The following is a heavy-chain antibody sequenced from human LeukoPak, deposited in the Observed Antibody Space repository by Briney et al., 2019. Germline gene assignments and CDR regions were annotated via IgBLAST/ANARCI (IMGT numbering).Heavy chain of an antibody. CDR2: INSDGSST. V-gene: IGHV3-74*01. J-gene: IGHJ6*03. CDR3: AREGFDQLLNDYYYYYYMDV. CDR1: GFTFSSYW. D-gene: IGHD2-2*01. Sequence: GGSLRLSCAASGFTFSSYWMTWVRQAPGKGLVWVSRINSDGSSTSYADSVKGRFTISRDNAKNTLYLQMNSLRAEDTAVYYCAREGFDQLLNDYYYYYYMDVWGKGTTVTISS.